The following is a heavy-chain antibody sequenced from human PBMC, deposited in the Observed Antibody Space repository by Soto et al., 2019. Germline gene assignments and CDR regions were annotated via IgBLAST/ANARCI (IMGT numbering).Heavy chain of an antibody. J-gene: IGHJ6*02. D-gene: IGHD6-19*01. CDR3: ARAHSSGWLGSYYGMDV. Sequence: PSQTLSLTCAISGDSVSSNSAAWNWIRQSPSRGLEWLGRTYYRSKWYNDYAVSVKSRITINPDTSKNQFSLPLNSVTPEDTAVYSSARAHSSGWLGSYYGMDVWGQGTTVTVSS. CDR2: TYYRSKWYN. CDR1: GDSVSSNSAA. V-gene: IGHV6-1*01.